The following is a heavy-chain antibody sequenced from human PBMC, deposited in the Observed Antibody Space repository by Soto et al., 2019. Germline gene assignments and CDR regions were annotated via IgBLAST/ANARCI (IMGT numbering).Heavy chain of an antibody. J-gene: IGHJ5*02. CDR2: IYPGDSDT. D-gene: IGHD3-10*01. V-gene: IGHV5-51*01. CDR1: GYSFTSYW. Sequence: DSLKISCKGSGYSFTSYWIGWVRQMPGKGLEWMGIIYPGDSDTRYSPSFQGQVTISADKSISTAYLQWSSLKASDTAMYYCATLGVRDLLRFGELLSNPNWLDTWGQGTLVTVSS. CDR3: ATLGVRDLLRFGELLSNPNWLDT.